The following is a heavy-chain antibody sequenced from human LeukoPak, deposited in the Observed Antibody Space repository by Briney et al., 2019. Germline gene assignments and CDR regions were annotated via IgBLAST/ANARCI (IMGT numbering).Heavy chain of an antibody. D-gene: IGHD2-15*01. J-gene: IGHJ4*02. CDR3: ARDWGGGYCSGDSCYSVYFDN. CDR2: ISSSSSYI. V-gene: IGHV3-21*01. CDR1: GFTFSSYS. Sequence: GGSLRLSCAASGFTFSSYSMNWVRQAPGKGLEWVSSISSSSSYIYYADSVKGRFTISRDNAKNSLYMQMNRLRAEDTAVYYCARDWGGGYCSGDSCYSVYFDNWGQGTLVTVSS.